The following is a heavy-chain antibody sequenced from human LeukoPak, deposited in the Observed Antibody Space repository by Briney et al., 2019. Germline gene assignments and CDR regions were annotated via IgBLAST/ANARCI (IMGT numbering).Heavy chain of an antibody. J-gene: IGHJ4*02. CDR1: GYTFTGYY. D-gene: IGHD3-10*01. V-gene: IGHV1-2*02. Sequence: GASVRLSCKASGYTFTGYYMHWVRQAPGQGLEWMGWINPNSGGTNYVQKFQGRVPMTRDTSVSTAYMELSRLTSDDTAVYYCATNYGSGSYYTELLDYWGQGTLVTVSS. CDR2: INPNSGGT. CDR3: ATNYGSGSYYTELLDY.